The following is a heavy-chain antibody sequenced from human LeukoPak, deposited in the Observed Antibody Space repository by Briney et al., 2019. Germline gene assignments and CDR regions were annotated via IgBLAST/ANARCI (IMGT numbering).Heavy chain of an antibody. CDR1: GYTFFTYG. D-gene: IGHD3-10*01. V-gene: IGHV1-18*01. Sequence: ASVKASCTASGYTFFTYGITWVRQAPGQGLEWMGWISAYDGNTDYAQTLKGRVNMTTDTSTSTAYMELSSLRSDDTAVYYCARDVSEGFGERVIDAFDIWGQGTMVAVSS. CDR2: ISAYDGNT. CDR3: ARDVSEGFGERVIDAFDI. J-gene: IGHJ3*02.